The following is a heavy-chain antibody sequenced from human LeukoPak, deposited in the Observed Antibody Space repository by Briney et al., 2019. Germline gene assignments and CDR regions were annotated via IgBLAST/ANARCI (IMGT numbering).Heavy chain of an antibody. Sequence: PGGSLRLSCAASGYTFSDYYVSWIRQSPGKGLEWISYISGDGSTIFSADSLKGRFTISRDNAENSLFLQINSLRVEDTAIYYCARRTGHSYFDYWGQGILVTVSS. V-gene: IGHV3-11*01. D-gene: IGHD1-14*01. CDR2: ISGDGSTI. CDR3: ARRTGHSYFDY. J-gene: IGHJ4*02. CDR1: GYTFSDYY.